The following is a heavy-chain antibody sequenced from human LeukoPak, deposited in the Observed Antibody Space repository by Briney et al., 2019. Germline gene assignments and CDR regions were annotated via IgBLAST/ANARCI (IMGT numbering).Heavy chain of an antibody. V-gene: IGHV1-2*02. CDR1: GYTFTGYY. CDR3: ARSEAGTTRLFDY. CDR2: INPNSGGT. D-gene: IGHD1-1*01. J-gene: IGHJ4*02. Sequence: PGASVKVSCKASGYTFTGYYMHWVRQAPGLGLEWMGWINPNSGGTNYAQKFQGRVTMTRDTSIGTAYMELSRLRSDDTAVYYCARSEAGTTRLFDYWGQGTLVTVSS.